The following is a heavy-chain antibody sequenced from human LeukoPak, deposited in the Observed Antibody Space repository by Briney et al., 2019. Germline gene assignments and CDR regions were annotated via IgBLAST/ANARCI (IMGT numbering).Heavy chain of an antibody. CDR3: AKDYPYYYVSSGYFLDYFDY. Sequence: PGGSLRLSCAASGFTFSSYAMSWVRQAPGKGLEWVSAISGSGGSTYYADSVKGRFTISRDNSKNTLYLHMNSLRAEDTAVYYCAKDYPYYYVSSGYFLDYFDYWGQGTLVTVSS. CDR2: ISGSGGST. D-gene: IGHD3-22*01. CDR1: GFTFSSYA. V-gene: IGHV3-23*01. J-gene: IGHJ4*02.